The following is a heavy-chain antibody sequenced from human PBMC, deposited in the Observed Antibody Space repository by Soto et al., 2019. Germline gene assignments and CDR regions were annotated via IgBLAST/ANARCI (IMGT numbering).Heavy chain of an antibody. CDR3: ARLPGITTSRRDY. Sequence: PSETLSLTCSVSGGSISSPTYYWGWIGHPPGKGLEWIGSIYYSGITYYSPSLKSRVTISVDTSKNQFSLKVSSVTAADTAVYYCARLPGITTSRRDYWGQGTLVTVSS. D-gene: IGHD1-1*01. J-gene: IGHJ4*02. CDR1: GGSISSPTYY. V-gene: IGHV4-39*01. CDR2: IYYSGIT.